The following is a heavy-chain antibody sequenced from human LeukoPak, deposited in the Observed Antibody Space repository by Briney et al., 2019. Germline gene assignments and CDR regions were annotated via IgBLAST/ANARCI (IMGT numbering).Heavy chain of an antibody. CDR2: IYYSGST. J-gene: IGHJ3*02. CDR1: GGSISSGDYY. D-gene: IGHD3-22*01. Sequence: SETLSLTCTVSGGSISSGDYYWSWIRQHPGKGLEWIGYIYYSGSTYYNPSLKSRVTISVDTSKNQFSLKLSSVTAADTAVYYYTRGTYYYDSSGYHDAFDIWGQGTMVTVSS. V-gene: IGHV4-31*03. CDR3: TRGTYYYDSSGYHDAFDI.